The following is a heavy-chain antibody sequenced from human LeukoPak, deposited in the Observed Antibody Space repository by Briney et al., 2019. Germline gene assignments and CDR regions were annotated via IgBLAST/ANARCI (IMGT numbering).Heavy chain of an antibody. Sequence: SETLSLTCTVSGGSISSYYWSWIRQPPGKGLEWIGYIYYSGSTNYNPTLKRRVTMSVDKSRNQFSLSLTSVTAADTAVYYCARGEQYGSGTVQFDYWGQGTLVTVSS. D-gene: IGHD3-10*01. CDR1: GGSISSYY. CDR3: ARGEQYGSGTVQFDY. CDR2: IYYSGST. J-gene: IGHJ4*02. V-gene: IGHV4-59*12.